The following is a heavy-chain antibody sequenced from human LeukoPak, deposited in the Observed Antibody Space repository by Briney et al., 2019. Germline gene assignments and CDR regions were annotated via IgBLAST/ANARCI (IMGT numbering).Heavy chain of an antibody. Sequence: SVKVSCKASGGTFSTYAINWVRQAPGQGLEWMGGIIPIFDTPNYAQKFQGRVTITADKSTSTAYMELSSLRSEDTAVYFCARGFSGPATPYFDYWGQGTLVTVSS. CDR2: IIPIFDTP. CDR1: GGTFSTYA. CDR3: ARGFSGPATPYFDY. D-gene: IGHD2-15*01. V-gene: IGHV1-69*06. J-gene: IGHJ4*02.